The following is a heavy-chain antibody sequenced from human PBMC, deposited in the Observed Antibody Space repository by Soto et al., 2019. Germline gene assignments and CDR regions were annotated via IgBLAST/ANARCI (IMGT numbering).Heavy chain of an antibody. CDR1: GFTFSSYG. J-gene: IGHJ4*02. Sequence: GGSLRLSCAASGFTFSSYGMHWVRQAPGKGLEWVAVIWYDGSNKYYADSVKGRFTISRGNVNDTLYLQMNNLRAEDSGLYYCTRGPRPISTGTGAYWGQGTQVTV. V-gene: IGHV3-33*01. CDR2: IWYDGSNK. CDR3: TRGPRPISTGTGAY. D-gene: IGHD3-10*01.